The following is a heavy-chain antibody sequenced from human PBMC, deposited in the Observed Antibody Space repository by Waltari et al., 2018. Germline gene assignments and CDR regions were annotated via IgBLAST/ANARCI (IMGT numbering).Heavy chain of an antibody. D-gene: IGHD6-19*01. CDR3: ARDLGGGWYDWPPYYFDY. V-gene: IGHV3-48*01. CDR1: GFTFSSYS. Sequence: EVQLVESGGGLVQPGGSLRLSCSASGFTFSSYSLTWVRTSPGQGLEWVSYISSSSSTLYYADSVKGRFTISRDNAKNSLYLQMNSLRAEDTAVYYCARDLGGGWYDWPPYYFDYWGQGTLVTVSS. CDR2: ISSSSSTL. J-gene: IGHJ4*02.